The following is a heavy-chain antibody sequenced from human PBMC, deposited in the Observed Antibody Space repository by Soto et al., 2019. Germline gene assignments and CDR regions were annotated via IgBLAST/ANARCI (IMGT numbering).Heavy chain of an antibody. CDR1: GFTFSRYA. CDR3: AKDRCTGGSCYLTSFDS. D-gene: IGHD2-15*01. V-gene: IGHV3-23*01. Sequence: EVQLLESGGDLVQPGGSLTLSCSASGFTFSRYAMTWVRQVPEKGLEWVSTIAASGFTTYYAVSVKGRFTVTRDNSQDTLSLHMSSLRPEDTATYFCAKDRCTGGSCYLTSFDSWGQGTLVAVSS. J-gene: IGHJ5*01. CDR2: IAASGFTT.